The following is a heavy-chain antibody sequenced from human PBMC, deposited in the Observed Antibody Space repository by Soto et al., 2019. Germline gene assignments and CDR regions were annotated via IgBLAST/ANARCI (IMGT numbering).Heavy chain of an antibody. CDR3: ASETRATTTYFDY. V-gene: IGHV3-74*01. J-gene: IGHJ4*02. CDR1: GFTFGNFW. D-gene: IGHD1-26*01. Sequence: PGGSLRLSCAASGFTFGNFWMHWVRQAPGKGLVWVSRINSDGSTSYADSVKGRFTISRDNSKNTLYLQMNSLRAEDTAVYYCASETRATTTYFDYWGQGTLVTVSS. CDR2: INSDGST.